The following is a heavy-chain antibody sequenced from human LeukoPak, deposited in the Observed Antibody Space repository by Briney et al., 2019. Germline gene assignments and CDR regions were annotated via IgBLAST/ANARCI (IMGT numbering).Heavy chain of an antibody. V-gene: IGHV3-48*03. D-gene: IGHD2-2*02. CDR1: SFTFSSYE. CDR3: ARDHYGYCSSTSCYTKSYGMDV. CDR2: ISSSGSTI. J-gene: IGHJ6*02. Sequence: PGPCLTPSWAPSSFTFSSYEMSCVSQAPGNGLGWVSYISSSGSTIYYADSVKGRFTISGDNAKNSLYLQMNSLRAEDTAVYYSARDHYGYCSSTSCYTKSYGMDVWGQGTTVTVSS.